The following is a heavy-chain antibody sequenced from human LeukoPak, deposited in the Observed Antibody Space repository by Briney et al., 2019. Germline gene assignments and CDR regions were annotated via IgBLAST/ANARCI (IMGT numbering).Heavy chain of an antibody. D-gene: IGHD6-13*01. CDR3: ARASSWYFNLGWFDP. V-gene: IGHV4-59*01. CDR1: GGSISSYY. Sequence: SETLSLTCTVSGGSISSYYWSWIRRPPGKGLEWIGYIYYSGSTNYNPSLKSRVTISVDTSKNQFSLKLSSVTAADTAVYYCARASSWYFNLGWFDPWGQGTLVTVSS. CDR2: IYYSGST. J-gene: IGHJ5*02.